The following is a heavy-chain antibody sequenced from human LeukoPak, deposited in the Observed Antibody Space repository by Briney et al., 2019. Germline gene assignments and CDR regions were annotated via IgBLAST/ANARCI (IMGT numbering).Heavy chain of an antibody. Sequence: PGGSLRLSCAASGFTFSRYVMSGVRQAPGKGLEGVSASIVSGGSTYYADSVKGRFTISRDNSKNTLYLQMNSLRAEDTAVYYCAKCGKVDGTLSSFDPWGQGTLVTVSS. D-gene: IGHD6-19*01. V-gene: IGHV3-23*01. CDR2: SIVSGGST. CDR1: GFTFSRYV. J-gene: IGHJ5*02. CDR3: AKCGKVDGTLSSFDP.